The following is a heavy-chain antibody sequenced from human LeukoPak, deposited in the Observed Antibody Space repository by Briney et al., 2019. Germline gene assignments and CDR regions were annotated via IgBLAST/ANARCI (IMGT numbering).Heavy chain of an antibody. D-gene: IGHD6-13*01. CDR2: IGSSSSTI. J-gene: IGHJ6*03. CDR1: GFTFSNYA. CDR3: KGSSWYNYYYMDV. V-gene: IGHV3-48*02. Sequence: GGSLRLSCAASGFTFSNYAMNWVRQAPGKGLEWVSYIGSSSSTIYYADSMKGRFTISRDNAKNSLYLQMNSLRDEDTAVYYCKGSSWYNYYYMDVWGKGTTVTVSS.